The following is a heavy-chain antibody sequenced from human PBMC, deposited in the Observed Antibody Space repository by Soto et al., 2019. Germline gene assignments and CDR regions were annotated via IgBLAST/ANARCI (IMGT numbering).Heavy chain of an antibody. CDR1: GYTFSNYY. Sequence: QVQLVQSGAEVKKPGDSVRVSCKASGYTFSNYYLHWVRQAPGEGLEWVGVINPTADGTSYTQHFQGRVAVTRDTSATTVYMEVSSLTSEDTAVYYCATEVPNTGRLDRWGQGTQVTVSS. V-gene: IGHV1-46*01. CDR2: INPTADGT. J-gene: IGHJ5*02. CDR3: ATEVPNTGRLDR. D-gene: IGHD4-17*01.